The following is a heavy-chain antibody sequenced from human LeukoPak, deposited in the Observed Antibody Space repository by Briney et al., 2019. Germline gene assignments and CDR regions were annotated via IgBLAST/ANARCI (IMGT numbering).Heavy chain of an antibody. CDR1: GFTFSSYE. D-gene: IGHD5-12*01. CDR3: ARSGSGYLRYYFDY. J-gene: IGHJ4*02. Sequence: GSLRLSCAASGFTFSSYEMNWVRQPPGKGLEWIGSIYSSGSTYYNPSLKSRVTISVDTSKNQFSLKLSSVTAADTAVYYCARSGSGYLRYYFDYWGQGTLVTVSS. CDR2: IYSSGST. V-gene: IGHV4-39*07.